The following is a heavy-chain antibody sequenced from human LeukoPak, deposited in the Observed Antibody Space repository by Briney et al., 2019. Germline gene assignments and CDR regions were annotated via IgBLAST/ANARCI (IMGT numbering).Heavy chain of an antibody. D-gene: IGHD1-1*01. J-gene: IGHJ4*02. Sequence: SETLSVTCTVSGGSMSSGMYYWSCIRQPAGKGLEYIGRIFSSGNNNYNPSLRARITMSTDTSKNQFSLNRRCLTAATWAEFYCASFCASTPWYNGGSDFASCGQGNLVTVSS. V-gene: IGHV4-61*02. CDR3: ASFCASTPWYNGGSDFAS. CDR1: GGSMSSGMYY. CDR2: IFSSGNN.